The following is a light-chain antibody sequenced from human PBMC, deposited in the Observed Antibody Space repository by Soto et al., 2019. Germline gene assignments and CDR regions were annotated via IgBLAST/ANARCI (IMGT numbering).Light chain of an antibody. V-gene: IGLV2-23*01. CDR3: CSYASSSSYV. J-gene: IGLJ1*01. Sequence: QSVLTQPASVSGSPGQSITISCSGTTSDVGGYNLVSWYQQHPAKAPKLLIYEGTQRPSGVSSRFSGSKYGNTASLTISGLQAEDEADYYCCSYASSSSYVFGTETKGTVL. CDR1: TSDVGGYNL. CDR2: EGT.